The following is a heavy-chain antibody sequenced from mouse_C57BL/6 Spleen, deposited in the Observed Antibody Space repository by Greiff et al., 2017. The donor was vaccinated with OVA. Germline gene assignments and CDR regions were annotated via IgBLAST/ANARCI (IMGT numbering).Heavy chain of an antibody. CDR2: IDPSDSET. V-gene: IGHV1-52*01. Sequence: QVQLQQPGAELVRPGSSVKLSCKASGYTFTSYWMHWVKQRPIQGLEWIGNIDPSDSETHYNQKFKDKATLTVDKSSSTAYMQLSSLTSEDSAVYYCARLGGNYPYFDYWGQGTTLTVSS. J-gene: IGHJ2*01. CDR1: GYTFTSYW. D-gene: IGHD2-1*01. CDR3: ARLGGNYPYFDY.